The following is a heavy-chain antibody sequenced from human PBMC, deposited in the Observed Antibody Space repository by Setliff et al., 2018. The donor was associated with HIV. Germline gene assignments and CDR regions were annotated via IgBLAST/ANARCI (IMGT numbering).Heavy chain of an antibody. CDR1: GGSIGSGGYY. D-gene: IGHD3-22*01. Sequence: SEPLSLTCTVSGGSIGSGGYYWSWIRQHPGKGLEWIGYIYYSGSTYYNPSFKRRLSISVDTSKNQFSLKLSSVTAADTAVYYCARSTYYFDSSGYKYNWFDPWAREPGSPSP. V-gene: IGHV4-31*03. J-gene: IGHJ5*02. CDR3: ARSTYYFDSSGYKYNWFDP. CDR2: IYYSGST.